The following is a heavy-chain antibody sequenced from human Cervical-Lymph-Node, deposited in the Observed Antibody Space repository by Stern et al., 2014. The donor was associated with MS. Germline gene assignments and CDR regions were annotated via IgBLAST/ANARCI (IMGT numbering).Heavy chain of an antibody. CDR1: GITFSSYS. CDR2: ICSSSSYI. D-gene: IGHD6-19*01. J-gene: IGHJ4*02. V-gene: IGHV3-21*01. CDR3: ASATQWLVPGGY. Sequence: EMQLVESGGGLVKPGGSLRLSCAASGITFSSYSMNWVRQAPVKGLEWGSSICSSSSYIYYADSVKGRFTISRDNAKNSLYLQMNSLRAEDTAVYYCASATQWLVPGGYWGQGTLVTVSS.